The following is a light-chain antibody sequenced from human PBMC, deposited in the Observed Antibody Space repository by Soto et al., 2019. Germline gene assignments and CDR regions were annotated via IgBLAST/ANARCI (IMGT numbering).Light chain of an antibody. Sequence: QSALTQPASVSGSPGQSITISCTGSSSDVGGYNYVSWYQQHPGKAPKLMIYAVSNRPSGVSNRFSGSTSGNTASLTIAGLQAEDEADYYCSSYTSSSTLLFGGGTKVTVL. CDR1: SSDVGGYNY. V-gene: IGLV2-14*01. J-gene: IGLJ2*01. CDR2: AVS. CDR3: SSYTSSSTLL.